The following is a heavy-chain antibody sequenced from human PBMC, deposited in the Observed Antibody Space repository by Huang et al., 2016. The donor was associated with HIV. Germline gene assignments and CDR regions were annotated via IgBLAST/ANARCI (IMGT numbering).Heavy chain of an antibody. V-gene: IGHV4-39*02. CDR1: AGSIRSDNYY. Sequence: QLQLQESGPGLVKPSETLSLTCTVSAGSIRSDNYYWGWIRQPPGKGLEWIGGIYYSGSTDDNPPRKLRFTITWDTSKNHFSLRMRSVTAADTAVYYCARLPGSITMIRGVITDPYWGQGTLVTVSS. J-gene: IGHJ4*02. CDR2: IYYSGST. CDR3: ARLPGSITMIRGVITDPY. D-gene: IGHD3-10*01.